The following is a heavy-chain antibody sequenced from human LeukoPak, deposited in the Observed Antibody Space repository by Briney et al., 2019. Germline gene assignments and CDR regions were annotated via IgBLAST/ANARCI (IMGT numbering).Heavy chain of an antibody. CDR3: ARADCSGGSCYSWWYAFDI. Sequence: SETLSLTCTVSGGSISSSSYYWGWIRQPPGKGLEWIGSIYYSGSTYYNPSLKSRVTISVDTSKNQFSLKLSSVTAADTAVYYCARADCSGGSCYSWWYAFDIWGQGAMVTVSS. CDR1: GGSISSSSYY. D-gene: IGHD2-15*01. J-gene: IGHJ3*02. V-gene: IGHV4-39*07. CDR2: IYYSGST.